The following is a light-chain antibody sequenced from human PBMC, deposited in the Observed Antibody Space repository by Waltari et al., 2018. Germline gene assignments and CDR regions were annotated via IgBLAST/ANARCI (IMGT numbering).Light chain of an antibody. V-gene: IGLV2-11*01. CDR1: SSDVGANKF. CDR3: CPCVGRNIYWV. J-gene: IGLJ3*02. Sequence: QSALTQPRSVSGSPGQSVTISCTGTSSDVGANKFVPWYQHHPDKAPKLIIYDINKRPSGVPDRFSGSKSGNTASLTISGLQAEDEADYYCCPCVGRNIYWVFGGGTKLTVL. CDR2: DIN.